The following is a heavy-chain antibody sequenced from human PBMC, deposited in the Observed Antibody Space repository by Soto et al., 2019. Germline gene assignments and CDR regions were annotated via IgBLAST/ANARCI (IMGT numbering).Heavy chain of an antibody. Sequence: SSETLSLTFAVCGGSFSCYYWSWIRQPTGKWLEWIGEINHSGSTNYDPYLKSRVTISVDTSKNQFSLKLSSVTAADTAVYYCATRRGYSYGLDYRGQGTLVTVSS. J-gene: IGHJ4*02. V-gene: IGHV4-34*01. D-gene: IGHD5-18*01. CDR3: ATRRGYSYGLDY. CDR1: GGSFSCYY. CDR2: INHSGST.